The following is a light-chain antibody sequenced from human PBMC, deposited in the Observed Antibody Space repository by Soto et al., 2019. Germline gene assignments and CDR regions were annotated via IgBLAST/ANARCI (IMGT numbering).Light chain of an antibody. Sequence: IGMTQSPATLSVSPGERATLSCRASQTIYSNVAWYQQRPGQPPRLLIYRSSSKATGIPARFSGSGSGTDFTLTINSLQSEDVAVYYCKQYQSQWSFGQGTKVEIK. CDR3: KQYQSQWS. CDR2: RSS. J-gene: IGKJ1*01. V-gene: IGKV3-15*01. CDR1: QTIYSN.